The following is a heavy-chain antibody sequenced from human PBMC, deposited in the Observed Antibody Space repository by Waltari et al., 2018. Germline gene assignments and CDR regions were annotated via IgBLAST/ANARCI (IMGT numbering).Heavy chain of an antibody. CDR2: IYYSVST. J-gene: IGHJ3*02. V-gene: IGHV4-39*07. Sequence: QLVESGGGLVHPGGSLILSFAAFGFTFCSFWVRWVRQAPGKVLEWSGSIYYSVSTYYNPSLKSRVTISVDTSKNQFSLKLSSVTAADTAVYYCARDEINDAFDIWGQGTMVTVSS. CDR1: GFTFCSFWV. CDR3: ARDEINDAFDI.